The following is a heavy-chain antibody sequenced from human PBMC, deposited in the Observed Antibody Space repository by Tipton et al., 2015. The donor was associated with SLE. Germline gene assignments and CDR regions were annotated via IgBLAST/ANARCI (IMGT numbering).Heavy chain of an antibody. J-gene: IGHJ4*02. D-gene: IGHD6-13*01. Sequence: PGLVKPSETLSLTCAVSGGSIRSSNWWSWVRQPPGKGLEWIGEIHHSGSTNSNPSLKSRVTISVDKSKNQFSLNLSSVTAADTAMYFCARHKQVKYYFDYWGQGNLVTVSS. V-gene: IGHV4-4*02. CDR1: GGSIRSSNW. CDR2: IHHSGST. CDR3: ARHKQVKYYFDY.